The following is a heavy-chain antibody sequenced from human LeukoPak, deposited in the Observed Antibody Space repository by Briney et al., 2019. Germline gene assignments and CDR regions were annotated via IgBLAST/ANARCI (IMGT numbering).Heavy chain of an antibody. CDR2: VYYSGST. CDR1: GGSVSSGSYY. D-gene: IGHD5-24*01. Sequence: PSETLSLTCTVSGGSVSSGSYYWSWIRQPPGKGLEWIGYVYYSGSTNYNPSLKSRVTISVDTSKNQFSLKLSSVTAADTAVYYCASSEVATVEYYFDQWGQGTLVTVSS. CDR3: ASSEVATVEYYFDQ. J-gene: IGHJ4*02. V-gene: IGHV4-61*01.